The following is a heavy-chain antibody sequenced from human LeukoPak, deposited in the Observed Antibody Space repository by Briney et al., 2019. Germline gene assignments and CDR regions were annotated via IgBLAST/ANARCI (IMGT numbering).Heavy chain of an antibody. CDR2: MNPKSGNT. J-gene: IGHJ4*02. CDR3: GRGREWLVPFDH. V-gene: IGHV1-8*01. CDR1: GYTFTTYD. Sequence: GASVKVSCKASGYTFTTYDINWVRQATGQGLEWMGWMNPKSGNTGYARKFQGRVTMTRNTSVNTAYMELSSLRSEDTAVYYCGRGREWLVPFDHWGQGTRVTVRS. D-gene: IGHD6-19*01.